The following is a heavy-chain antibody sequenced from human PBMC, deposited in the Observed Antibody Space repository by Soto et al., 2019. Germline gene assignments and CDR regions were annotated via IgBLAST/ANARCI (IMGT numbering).Heavy chain of an antibody. D-gene: IGHD1-26*01. J-gene: IGHJ6*02. CDR3: ARDRVDRGSYYGRYYYYYYGMDV. CDR1: GFTFSSYW. Sequence: HPGGSLRLSCAASGFTFSSYWMHWVRQAPGKGLVWVSRINSDGSSTSYADSVKGRFTISRDNAKNTLYLQMNSLRAEDTAVYYCARDRVDRGSYYGRYYYYYYGMDVWGQGTTVTVSS. CDR2: INSDGSST. V-gene: IGHV3-74*01.